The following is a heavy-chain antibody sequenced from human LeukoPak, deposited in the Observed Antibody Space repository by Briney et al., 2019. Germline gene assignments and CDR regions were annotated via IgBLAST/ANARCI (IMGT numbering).Heavy chain of an antibody. J-gene: IGHJ4*02. D-gene: IGHD3-10*01. CDR2: INPNSGGT. V-gene: IGHV1-2*02. Sequence: ASVKVSCKASGGTFSSYAISWVRQAPGQGLEWMGWINPNSGGTNYAQKFQGRVTMTRDTSISTAYMELSRLRSDDTAVYYCARDVTEYYYGSDDYWGQGTLVTVSS. CDR1: GGTFSSYA. CDR3: ARDVTEYYYGSDDY.